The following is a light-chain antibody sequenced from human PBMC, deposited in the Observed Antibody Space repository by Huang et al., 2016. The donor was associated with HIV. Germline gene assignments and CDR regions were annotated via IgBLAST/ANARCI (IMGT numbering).Light chain of an antibody. Sequence: EIVLTQSPATLSLSPWERATLSCRASQHISGYLAWYQQKPGQAPRHLIYDASIRATGIQVRFSGSGSGTDFTFSISSLEPEDFAFYYCQQRAGWPLTFGGGTKVEIK. J-gene: IGKJ4*01. CDR2: DAS. V-gene: IGKV3-11*01. CDR1: QHISGY. CDR3: QQRAGWPLT.